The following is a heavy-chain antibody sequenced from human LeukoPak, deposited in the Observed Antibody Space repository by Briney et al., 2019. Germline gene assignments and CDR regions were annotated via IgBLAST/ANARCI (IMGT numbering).Heavy chain of an antibody. J-gene: IGHJ5*02. D-gene: IGHD2-8*02. CDR3: AKEGYSTGPDL. CDR1: GDTLTDHY. V-gene: IGHV1-2*02. Sequence: GASVKVSCKASGDTLTDHYMHWLRRAPGQGLEWMGWINPKNGAAIYAQRFQGRVTMTRDTSISTVYMELRNLRSDDTAVYYCAKEGYSTGPDLWGPGSLVIVSS. CDR2: INPKNGAA.